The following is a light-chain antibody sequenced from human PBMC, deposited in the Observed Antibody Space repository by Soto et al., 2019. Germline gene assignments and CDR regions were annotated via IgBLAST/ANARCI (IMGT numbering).Light chain of an antibody. CDR1: SSDVGGYNY. J-gene: IGLJ2*01. CDR2: DVS. Sequence: QSVLTQPASVSGSPGQSITISCTGTSSDVGGYNYVSWYQQHPGKAPKLMIYDVSNRPSGVSNRFSGSKSGNTAYLTISGLQAEDEGDYYCSSYSSSSSVVFGGGTKVTVL. CDR3: SSYSSSSSVV. V-gene: IGLV2-14*03.